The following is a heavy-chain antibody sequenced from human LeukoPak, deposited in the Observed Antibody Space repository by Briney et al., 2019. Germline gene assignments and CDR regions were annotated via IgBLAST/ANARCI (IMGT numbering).Heavy chain of an antibody. V-gene: IGHV3-30-3*01. CDR2: ISYGGSNK. CDR1: GFTFSSYA. Sequence: PGRSLRLSCAASGFTFSSYAMHWVRQAPGKGLEWVAVISYGGSNKYYADSVKGRFTISRDNFKNTLYLQMNSLRAEDTAVYYCARASTGEAYYFDYWGQGTLVTVSS. CDR3: ARASTGEAYYFDY. J-gene: IGHJ4*02. D-gene: IGHD4-11*01.